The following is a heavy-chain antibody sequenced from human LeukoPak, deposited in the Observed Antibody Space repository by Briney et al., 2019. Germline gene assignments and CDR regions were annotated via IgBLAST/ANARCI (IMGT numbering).Heavy chain of an antibody. D-gene: IGHD5-24*01. CDR1: GFTFSSYG. V-gene: IGHV3-30*02. Sequence: GGSLRLSCAASGFTFSSYGMHWVRQAPGEGLEWVAFIRYDGNNKYYADSVKGRFTISRDNSKNTLYLQMNSLRAEDTAMYYCAKDQDGYNLGTFDYWGQGTLVTVSS. CDR2: IRYDGNNK. J-gene: IGHJ4*02. CDR3: AKDQDGYNLGTFDY.